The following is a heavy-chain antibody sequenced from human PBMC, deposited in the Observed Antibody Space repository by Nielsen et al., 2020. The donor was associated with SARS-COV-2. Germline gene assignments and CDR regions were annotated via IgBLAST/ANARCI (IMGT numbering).Heavy chain of an antibody. V-gene: IGHV3-23*01. CDR3: VRGGSRRSFDY. D-gene: IGHD2-15*01. J-gene: IGHJ4*02. CDR2: ISGSGGST. CDR1: GFTFSTYA. Sequence: GGSLRLSCAASGFTFSTYAMTWVRQAPGKGLEWVSAISGSGGSTYYADSVKGRFTISRDNAKNTLYLQMNSLRAEDTAVYYCVRGGSRRSFDYWGQGTLVTVSS.